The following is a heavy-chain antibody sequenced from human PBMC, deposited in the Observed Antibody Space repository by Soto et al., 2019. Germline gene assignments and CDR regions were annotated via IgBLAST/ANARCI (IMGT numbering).Heavy chain of an antibody. CDR1: CGSFSGYY. D-gene: IGHD5-12*01. J-gene: IGHJ3*02. CDR2: INHSGST. Sequence: PSETLSLTCAVYCGSFSGYYWSWIRQPPGKGLEWIGEINHSGSTNYNPSLKSRVTISIDTSKSQFSLKLSSVTAADTAVYYCARRRDGYRRYAFDIWGQGTMVTVSS. CDR3: ARRRDGYRRYAFDI. V-gene: IGHV4-34*01.